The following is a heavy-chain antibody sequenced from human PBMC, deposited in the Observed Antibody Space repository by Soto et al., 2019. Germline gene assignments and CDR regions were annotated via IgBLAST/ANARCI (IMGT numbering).Heavy chain of an antibody. CDR3: EAEMTFGKLSVV. CDR2: IFPKFGTT. V-gene: IGHV1-69*13. CDR1: GGTDTNYV. Sequence: WASVKVSCKASGGTDTNYVISWVRQAPGQGLEWMGGIFPKFGTTYSAQKLQDRLTITADESTSTVYMQLSSLRLDDTAVYYCEAEMTFGKLSVVWGQGATVTVSS. D-gene: IGHD3-16*02. J-gene: IGHJ6*02.